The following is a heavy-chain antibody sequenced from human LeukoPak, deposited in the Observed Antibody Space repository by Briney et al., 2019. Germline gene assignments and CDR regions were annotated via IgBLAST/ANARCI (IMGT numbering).Heavy chain of an antibody. CDR2: INPNSGGT. V-gene: IGHV1-2*02. Sequence: WASVKVSCKASGYTFTGYYMHWVRQAPGQGLEWMGWINPNSGGTNYAQKFQGRVTMTRDTSISTAYMELSRLRSDDTAVYYCARDRSSGWYYYYWGQGTLVTVSS. CDR3: ARDRSSGWYYYY. J-gene: IGHJ4*02. D-gene: IGHD6-19*01. CDR1: GYTFTGYY.